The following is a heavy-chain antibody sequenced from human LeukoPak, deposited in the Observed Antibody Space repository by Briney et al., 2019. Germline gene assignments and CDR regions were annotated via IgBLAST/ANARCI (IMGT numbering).Heavy chain of an antibody. V-gene: IGHV3-21*01. CDR3: ASGIAVADTTFDY. Sequence: GGSLRLSCAASGFTFSSYGMHWVRQAPGKGLEWVSSISSSSSFIYYADSVKGRFTISRDNAKNSLYLQMNSLRAEDTAVYYCASGIAVADTTFDYWGQGTLVTVSS. D-gene: IGHD6-19*01. CDR1: GFTFSSYG. CDR2: ISSSSSFI. J-gene: IGHJ4*02.